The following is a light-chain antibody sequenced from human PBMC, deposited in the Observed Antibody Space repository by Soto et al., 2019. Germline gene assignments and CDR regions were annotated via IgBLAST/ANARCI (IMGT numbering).Light chain of an antibody. V-gene: IGKV3-20*01. CDR2: GAS. Sequence: ELVLTQSPGSLSLSPGERATLSCRASQSVSSSYLAWYQQKPGQAPRLLIFGASSRSTGIPDRFSGSGSGTDFTLTVSRLEPEDFAVYYCQQYGSSTGWTFGQGTKVDIK. J-gene: IGKJ1*01. CDR1: QSVSSSY. CDR3: QQYGSSTGWT.